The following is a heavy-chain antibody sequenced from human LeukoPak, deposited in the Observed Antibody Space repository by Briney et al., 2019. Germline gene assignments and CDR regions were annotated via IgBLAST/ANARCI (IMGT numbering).Heavy chain of an antibody. CDR2: IWANGVNK. Sequence: PGGSLRLSCAASGFIFSSYGMHWVCQAPGKGLEWVTVIWANGVNKYYRDSVRGRFTTSRDNSKNTLYLEMNSLRTEDTAMYYCVRERGPFDGFDIWGQGTMVTVSS. CDR3: VRERGPFDGFDI. V-gene: IGHV3-33*01. J-gene: IGHJ3*02. CDR1: GFIFSSYG.